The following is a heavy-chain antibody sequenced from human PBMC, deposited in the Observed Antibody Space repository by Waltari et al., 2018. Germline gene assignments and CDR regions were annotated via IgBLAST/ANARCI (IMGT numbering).Heavy chain of an antibody. Sequence: QVQLVQSGAEVKKPGSSVKVSCKASGGTFSSYAISWVRQAPGQGLEWMGGIIPIFGTANYAQKFQGRVTITADESTSTDYMELSSLRSEDTAVYYCAGWPDCSSTSCYYFDYWGQGTLVTVSS. CDR2: IIPIFGTA. V-gene: IGHV1-69*12. D-gene: IGHD2-2*01. J-gene: IGHJ4*02. CDR1: GGTFSSYA. CDR3: AGWPDCSSTSCYYFDY.